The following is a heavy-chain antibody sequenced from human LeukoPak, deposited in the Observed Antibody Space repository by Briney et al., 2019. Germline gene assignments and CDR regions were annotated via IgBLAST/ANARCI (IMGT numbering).Heavy chain of an antibody. J-gene: IGHJ3*02. CDR1: GFTFSSYS. V-gene: IGHV3-21*01. CDR3: ASSIAAEDDAFDI. Sequence: GGSLRLSCAASGFTFSSYSMNWVRQAPGKGLEWVSSISSSSSYIYYADSVKGQFTISRDNAKNSLYLQMNSLRAEDTAVYYCASSIAAEDDAFDIWGQGTMVTVSS. CDR2: ISSSSSYI. D-gene: IGHD6-13*01.